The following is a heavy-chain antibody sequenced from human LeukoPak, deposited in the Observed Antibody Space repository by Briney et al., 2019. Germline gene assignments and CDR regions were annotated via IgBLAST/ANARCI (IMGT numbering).Heavy chain of an antibody. CDR3: ARDRSTYYDFWSGFDY. J-gene: IGHJ4*01. Sequence: GGSLRLSCAASGFTFSDYYMSWIRQAPGKGLEWVSYISSSGSTIYYANSVKGRFTISRDNAKNSLYLQMNSLRAEDTAVYYCARDRSTYYDFWSGFDYWGHGTLVTVSS. CDR1: GFTFSDYY. V-gene: IGHV3-11*04. D-gene: IGHD3-3*01. CDR2: ISSSGSTI.